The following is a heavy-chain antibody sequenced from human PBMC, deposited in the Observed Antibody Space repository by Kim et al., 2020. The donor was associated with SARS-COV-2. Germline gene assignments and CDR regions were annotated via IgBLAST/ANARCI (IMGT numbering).Heavy chain of an antibody. CDR1: GFTFSNYA. J-gene: IGHJ4*02. D-gene: IGHD6-13*01. V-gene: IGHV3-30-3*01. CDR3: ARDRGSAAGSFDY. Sequence: GVSLRLSCAASGFTFSNYAIHWVRQAPGKGLEWVAVTSSGGTNRNYVDSVKGRFTISRDNSKNTLYLEMNSLRPEDTAVYLCARDRGSAAGSFDYWGQGT. CDR2: TSSGGTNR.